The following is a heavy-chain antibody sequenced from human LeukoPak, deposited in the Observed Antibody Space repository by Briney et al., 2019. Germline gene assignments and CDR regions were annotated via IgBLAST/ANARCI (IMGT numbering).Heavy chain of an antibody. CDR1: GFTVSSNY. CDR2: IYSGGST. J-gene: IGHJ4*02. D-gene: IGHD5-12*01. Sequence: GGSLRLSCAASGFTVSSNYMSWVRQAPGKGLEWVSVIYSGGSTYYADSVKGRFTISRDNSKNTLYLQMNSLRAEDTAVYYCARGDSGYDSWAPVLVHFDYWGQGTLVTVSS. CDR3: ARGDSGYDSWAPVLVHFDY. V-gene: IGHV3-53*01.